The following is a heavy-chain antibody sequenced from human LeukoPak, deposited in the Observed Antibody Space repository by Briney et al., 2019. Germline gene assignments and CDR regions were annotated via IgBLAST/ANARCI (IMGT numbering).Heavy chain of an antibody. CDR3: ARDASGGYLPFDY. V-gene: IGHV3-48*03. CDR1: GFTFNTYE. Sequence: GGSLRLSCAASGFTFNTYEMNWVRQAPGKGLEWVSYISGGGETRYYADSVKGRFTTSRDNGKNSLYLQMNSLRVEDTAVYYCARDASGGYLPFDYWGLGTPVTVSS. CDR2: ISGGGETR. J-gene: IGHJ4*02. D-gene: IGHD3-22*01.